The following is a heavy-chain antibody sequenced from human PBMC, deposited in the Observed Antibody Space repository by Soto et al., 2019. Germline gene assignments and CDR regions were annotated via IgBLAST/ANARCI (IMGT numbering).Heavy chain of an antibody. V-gene: IGHV3-21*01. J-gene: IGHJ6*03. CDR2: ISSSSSYI. D-gene: IGHD3-10*01. Sequence: GGSLRLSCAASGFTFSSYSMNWVRQAPGKGLEWVSSISSSSSYIYYADSVKGRFTISRDNAKNSLYLQMNSLRAEDTAVYYCAREGGDYGSGISYYYDMDVWGKGTTVTVSS. CDR3: AREGGDYGSGISYYYDMDV. CDR1: GFTFSSYS.